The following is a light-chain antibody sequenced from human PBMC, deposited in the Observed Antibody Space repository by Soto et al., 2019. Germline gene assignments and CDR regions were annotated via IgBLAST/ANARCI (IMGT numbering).Light chain of an antibody. J-gene: IGKJ5*01. CDR1: QSISSY. Sequence: DIQMTQSPSSLSASVGDRVTITCRASQSISSYLNWDQQKPGKAPKLLIYAASSLQSGVPSRFSGSGYGTDFTPTISSLQPEDFANYYCQQSYSTPRTFGQGTQVEIK. CDR2: AAS. V-gene: IGKV1-39*01. CDR3: QQSYSTPRT.